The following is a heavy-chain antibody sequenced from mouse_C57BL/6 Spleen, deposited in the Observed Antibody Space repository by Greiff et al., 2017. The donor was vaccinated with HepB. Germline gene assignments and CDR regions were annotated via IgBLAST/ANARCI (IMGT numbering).Heavy chain of an antibody. CDR2: IYPGSGST. CDR3: ARGDYGSGGWFAY. V-gene: IGHV1-55*01. J-gene: IGHJ3*01. CDR1: GYTFTSYW. D-gene: IGHD1-1*01. Sequence: QVQLQQPGAELVKPGASVKMSCKASGYTFTSYWITWVKQRPGQGLEWIGDIYPGSGSTNYNEKFKSKATLTVDTSSSTAYMQLSSLTSEDSAVYYCARGDYGSGGWFAYWGQGTLVTVSA.